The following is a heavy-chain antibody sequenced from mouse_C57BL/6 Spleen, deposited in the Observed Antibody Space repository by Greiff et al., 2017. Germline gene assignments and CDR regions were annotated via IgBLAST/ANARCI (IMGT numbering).Heavy chain of an antibody. D-gene: IGHD1-1*01. CDR1: GYSITSGYY. Sequence: EVKVEESGPGLVKPSQSLSLTCSVTGYSITSGYYWNWIRQFPGNKLEWMGYISYDGSNNYNPSLKNRISITRDTSKNQFFLKLNSVTTEDTATYYCARAITTVVAHFDYWGQGTTLTVSS. J-gene: IGHJ2*01. V-gene: IGHV3-6*01. CDR2: ISYDGSN. CDR3: ARAITTVVAHFDY.